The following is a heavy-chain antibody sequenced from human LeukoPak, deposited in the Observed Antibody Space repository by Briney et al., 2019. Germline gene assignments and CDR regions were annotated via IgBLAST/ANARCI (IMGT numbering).Heavy chain of an antibody. J-gene: IGHJ4*02. V-gene: IGHV4-38-2*02. CDR3: ARDLKSEYYFDY. D-gene: IGHD3-10*01. CDR1: GYSISSGYY. CDR2: IYHSGST. Sequence: SETLSLTCTVSGYSISSGYYWGWIRQPPGKGLEWIGSIYHSGSTYYSPSLKSRATISVDMSKNQFSLKLTSVITADRAVYYCARDLKSEYYFDYWGQGTLVTVSS.